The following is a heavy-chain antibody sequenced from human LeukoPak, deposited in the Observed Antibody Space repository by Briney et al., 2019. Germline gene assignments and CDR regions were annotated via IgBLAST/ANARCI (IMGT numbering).Heavy chain of an antibody. D-gene: IGHD3-10*01. V-gene: IGHV3-23*01. J-gene: IGHJ5*02. CDR1: GFTFSSYA. CDR3: AKDAKGGYYAGSAAFDP. CDR2: ISATGGST. Sequence: GGSLRLSCAASGFTFSSYAMNWVRQAPGKGLEWISLISATGGSTYYADSVKGRFTISRDNSKNTLDLQMNTLRAEDTAVYYCAKDAKGGYYAGSAAFDPWGQGTLVAVSS.